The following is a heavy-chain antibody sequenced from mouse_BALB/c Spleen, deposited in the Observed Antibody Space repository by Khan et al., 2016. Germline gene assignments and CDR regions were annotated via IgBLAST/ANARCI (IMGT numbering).Heavy chain of an antibody. J-gene: IGHJ2*01. Sequence: EVQLQESGPGLVKPSQTVSLTCTVTGISITTGNYRWSWIRQFPGNKLEWIGYIYYSGTITYNPSLTSRTTITRDTSKNQFFLEMNSLTAEDTASSYCALGYDYFDYWGQGTTLTVSS. CDR2: IYYSGTI. V-gene: IGHV3-5*02. CDR1: GISITTGNYR. CDR3: ALGYDYFDY. D-gene: IGHD2-12*01.